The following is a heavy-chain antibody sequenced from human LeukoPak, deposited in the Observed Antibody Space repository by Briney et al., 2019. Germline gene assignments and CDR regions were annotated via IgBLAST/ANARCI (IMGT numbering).Heavy chain of an antibody. Sequence: PGGSLRLSCAASGFTFSSYSMNWVRQAPGKGLEWVSYISSRSSTIYYADSVRGRFTISRDNAKNSLYLQMNSLRAEDTAVYYCARALGYCSSAICYYFDNWGQGTLVTVSS. D-gene: IGHD2-2*01. J-gene: IGHJ4*02. CDR3: ARALGYCSSAICYYFDN. CDR1: GFTFSSYS. CDR2: ISSRSSTI. V-gene: IGHV3-48*01.